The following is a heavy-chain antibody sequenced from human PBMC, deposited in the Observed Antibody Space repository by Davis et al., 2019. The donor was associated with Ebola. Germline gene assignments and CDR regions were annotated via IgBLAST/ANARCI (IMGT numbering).Heavy chain of an antibody. CDR1: GGSFSGYY. V-gene: IGHV4-34*01. D-gene: IGHD3-10*01. Sequence: SETLSLTCAVYGGSFSGYYWSWIRQPPGKGLEWIGEINHSGSTNYNPSLKSRVTISVDTSKNQFSRKLSSVTAADTAVYYCARMDYYYGSGTNRFDPWGQGTLVTVSS. CDR2: INHSGST. J-gene: IGHJ5*02. CDR3: ARMDYYYGSGTNRFDP.